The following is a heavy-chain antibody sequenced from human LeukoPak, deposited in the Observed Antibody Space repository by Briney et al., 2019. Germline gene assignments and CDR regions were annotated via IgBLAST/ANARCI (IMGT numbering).Heavy chain of an antibody. V-gene: IGHV4-59*01. Sequence: PSETLSLTCTVSGGSISSYYWSWIRQPPGKGLEWIGYIYYSGSTNYNPSLKSRVTISVDTSKNQFSLKLSSVTAADTAVYYCARDHSSSWFMYGMDVRGKGTTVTVSS. CDR2: IYYSGST. CDR3: ARDHSSSWFMYGMDV. J-gene: IGHJ6*04. D-gene: IGHD6-13*01. CDR1: GGSISSYY.